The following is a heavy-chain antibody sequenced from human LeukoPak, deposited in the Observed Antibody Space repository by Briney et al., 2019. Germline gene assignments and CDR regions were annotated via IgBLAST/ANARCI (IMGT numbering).Heavy chain of an antibody. D-gene: IGHD2-15*01. J-gene: IGHJ4*02. CDR3: AKVVAATPDRYFDY. Sequence: ASVKVSCKASGYTFTNYGISWVRQAPGQGLEWMGWISDYNGNTNYAQKFQGRVTMTTDTSTSTAYMELRSLKSDDTAVYYCAKVVAATPDRYFDYWGQGTLVTVSS. CDR1: GYTFTNYG. CDR2: ISDYNGNT. V-gene: IGHV1-18*01.